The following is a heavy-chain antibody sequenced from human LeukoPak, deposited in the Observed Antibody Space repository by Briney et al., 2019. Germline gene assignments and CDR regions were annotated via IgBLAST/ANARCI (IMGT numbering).Heavy chain of an antibody. J-gene: IGHJ4*02. CDR2: INHSGST. CDR1: GGSFSGYY. D-gene: IGHD3-22*01. Sequence: SETLSLTCAVYGGSFSGYYWSWIRQPPGKGLEWIGEINHSGSTNYNPSLKSRVTISVDTSKNQFSLKLSSVTAADTAVYYCARDYYDSSGYYELDYWGQGTLVTVSS. V-gene: IGHV4-34*01. CDR3: ARDYYDSSGYYELDY.